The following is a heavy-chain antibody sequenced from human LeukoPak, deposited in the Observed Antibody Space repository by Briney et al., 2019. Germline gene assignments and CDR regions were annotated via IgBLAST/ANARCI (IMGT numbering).Heavy chain of an antibody. J-gene: IGHJ4*02. CDR2: IGSNANSYAT. CDR1: GFTFSGSA. CDR3: TRPSGRDY. V-gene: IGHV3-73*01. Sequence: GGSLRLSCAASGFTFSGSAMHWVRQASGKGLEWVGRIGSNANSYATAYAASVKGRFTISRDDSKNTAYLQMNSLKTEDTAVYYCTRPSGRDYWGQGTLVTVSS. D-gene: IGHD1-26*01.